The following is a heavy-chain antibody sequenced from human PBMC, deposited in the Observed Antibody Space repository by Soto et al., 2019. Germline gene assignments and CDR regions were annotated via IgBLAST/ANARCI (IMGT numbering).Heavy chain of an antibody. CDR2: IIPIFGTA. J-gene: IGHJ4*02. CDR3: ARARGVYYDSSGYLIQY. V-gene: IGHV1-69*13. Sequence: SVKVSCKASGCTFSSYAISWVRQAPGQGLEWMGGIIPIFGTANYAQKFQGRVTVTADESTSTAYMELSSLRSEDTAVYYCARARGVYYDSSGYLIQYWGQGTLVNVSS. CDR1: GCTFSSYA. D-gene: IGHD3-22*01.